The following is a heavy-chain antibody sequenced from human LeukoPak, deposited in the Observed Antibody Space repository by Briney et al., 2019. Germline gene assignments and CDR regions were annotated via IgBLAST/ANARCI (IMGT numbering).Heavy chain of an antibody. V-gene: IGHV1-2*02. J-gene: IGHJ1*01. Sequence: VASVKVSCTASGYTFTGYYMHWGREAPGQGLEWRGWINPNSGGTNYAQKFQGRVTMTRDTSISTAYMELSRLRSDDTAVYYCARRLSSSWYEYFQHWGQGTLVTVSS. CDR3: ARRLSSSWYEYFQH. CDR1: GYTFTGYY. D-gene: IGHD6-13*01. CDR2: INPNSGGT.